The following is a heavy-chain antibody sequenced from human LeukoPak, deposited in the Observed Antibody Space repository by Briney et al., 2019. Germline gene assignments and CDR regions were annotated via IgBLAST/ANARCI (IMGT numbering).Heavy chain of an antibody. V-gene: IGHV4-39*01. D-gene: IGHD2-2*02. CDR2: FDHTGTT. CDR1: GGSISSSDYY. Sequence: ASETLSLTCTVSGGSISSSDYYWGWIRQPPGKGLEWIGSFDHTGTTYYNPSLKSRVSTSVDTSKNQFSLRLSSVTAADTAVYYCARVLVVVPAAIFDAFDIWGQGTMVTVSS. J-gene: IGHJ3*02. CDR3: ARVLVVVPAAIFDAFDI.